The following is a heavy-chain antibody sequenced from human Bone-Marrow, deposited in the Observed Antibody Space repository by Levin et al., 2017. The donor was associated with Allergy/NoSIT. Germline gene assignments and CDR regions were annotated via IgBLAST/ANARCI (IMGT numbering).Heavy chain of an antibody. J-gene: IGHJ4*02. CDR3: ARVRFYDFWSGYNIFDL. CDR1: GFTFSKYW. V-gene: IGHV3-7*01. D-gene: IGHD3-3*01. CDR2: IKQDGSEK. Sequence: QSGGSLRLSCAAFGFTFSKYWMTWVRQPPGKGLEWVANIKQDGSEKDYVDSVKGRFTISRDNAKNSMYLQMNSLRVEDTALYYCARVRFYDFWSGYNIFDLWGQGILVTVSS.